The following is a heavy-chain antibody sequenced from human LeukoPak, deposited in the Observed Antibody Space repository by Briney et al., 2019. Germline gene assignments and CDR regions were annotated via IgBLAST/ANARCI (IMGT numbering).Heavy chain of an antibody. CDR2: ISGSGGST. CDR3: AKVGYYYDSSGYYGGGSYDY. CDR1: GFTFSSYG. J-gene: IGHJ4*02. Sequence: GGSLRLSCAASGFTFSSYGMSWVRQAPGKGLEWVSAISGSGGSTYYADSVKGRFTISRDNAKNSLYLQMNSLRAEDTAVYYCAKVGYYYDSSGYYGGGSYDYWGQGTLVTVSS. V-gene: IGHV3-23*01. D-gene: IGHD3-22*01.